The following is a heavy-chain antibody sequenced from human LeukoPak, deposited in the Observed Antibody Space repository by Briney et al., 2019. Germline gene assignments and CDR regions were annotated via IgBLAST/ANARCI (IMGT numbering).Heavy chain of an antibody. CDR3: ARRAGAYTHPYDY. CDR1: GFTFSSYE. Sequence: SGGSLRLACAASGFTFSSYEMNWVRQAPRKGLEWVSYISSSGSTIYYADSVKGRFTISRDNAKNSLYLQMNSLRAEDTAVYYCARRAGAYTHPYDYWGQGTLVTVS. J-gene: IGHJ4*02. CDR2: ISSSGSTI. V-gene: IGHV3-48*03. D-gene: IGHD3-16*01.